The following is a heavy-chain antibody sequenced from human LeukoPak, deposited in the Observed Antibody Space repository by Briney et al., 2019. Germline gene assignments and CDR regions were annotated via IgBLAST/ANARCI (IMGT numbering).Heavy chain of an antibody. J-gene: IGHJ4*02. CDR1: GGSFSSHY. CDR3: AGAADYGSGSLLDY. D-gene: IGHD3-10*01. V-gene: IGHV4-59*11. Sequence: PSETLSLTCTVSGGSFSSHYWSWIRQPPGKGLEWVGYIYYSGGTNYNPSLKSRVTISGDTSKNQFSLKLSSVTAADTAVYYCAGAADYGSGSLLDYWGQGTLVTVSS. CDR2: IYYSGGT.